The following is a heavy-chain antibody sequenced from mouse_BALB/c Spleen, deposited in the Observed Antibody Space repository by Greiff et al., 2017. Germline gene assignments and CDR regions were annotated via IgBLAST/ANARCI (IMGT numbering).Heavy chain of an antibody. V-gene: IGHV5-17*02. Sequence: EVQGVESGGGLVQPGGSRKLSCAASGFTFSSFGMHWVRQAPEKGLEWVAYISSGSSTIYYADTVKGRFTISRDNPKNTLFLQMTSLRSEDTAMYYCARSYDYDGGAMDYWGQGTSVTVSS. J-gene: IGHJ4*01. D-gene: IGHD2-4*01. CDR2: ISSGSSTI. CDR3: ARSYDYDGGAMDY. CDR1: GFTFSSFG.